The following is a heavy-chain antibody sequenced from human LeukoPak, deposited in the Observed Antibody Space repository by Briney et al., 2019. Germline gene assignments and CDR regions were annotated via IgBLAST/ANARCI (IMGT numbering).Heavy chain of an antibody. CDR3: ATSALATVTTL. D-gene: IGHD4-11*01. V-gene: IGHV3-7*01. J-gene: IGHJ4*02. CDR1: GFTFSSYW. CDR2: IKQDGSEK. Sequence: GGSLRLSCVASGFTFSSYWMSWVRQAPGKGLEWVANIKQDGSEKYYVGSVKGRFTISRDNAKNSLYLQMNSLRAEDTAVYYCATSALATVTTLWGQGTLVTVSS.